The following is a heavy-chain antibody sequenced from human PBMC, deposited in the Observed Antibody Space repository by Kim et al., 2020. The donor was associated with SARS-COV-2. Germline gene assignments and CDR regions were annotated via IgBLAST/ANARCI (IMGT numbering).Heavy chain of an antibody. CDR2: IYSGGSST. D-gene: IGHD6-13*01. CDR3: AKGLYSSSWYADY. J-gene: IGHJ4*02. V-gene: IGHV3-23*03. CDR1: VFTFSSYA. Sequence: GGSLRLSCAASVFTFSSYAMSWVRQAPGKGLEWVSVIYSGGSSTYYADSVKGRFTISRDNSKNTLYLQMNSLRAEDTAVYYCAKGLYSSSWYADYWGQGTLVTVSS.